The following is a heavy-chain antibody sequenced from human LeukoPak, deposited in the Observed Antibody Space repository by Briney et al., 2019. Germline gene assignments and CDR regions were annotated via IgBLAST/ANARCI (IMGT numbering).Heavy chain of an antibody. D-gene: IGHD6-19*01. CDR1: GFTFSKYW. CDR3: ATKQWLAPPPDS. V-gene: IGHV3-74*01. Sequence: PGGSLRLSCAASGFTFSKYWMLWVRQAPGKGLESVSRINIDGTVTTYADSVKGRFTVSIDNADNTMFLQMNSVRDEDTAVYYCATKQWLAPPPDSWGQGTPVTVSS. CDR2: INIDGTVT. J-gene: IGHJ4*02.